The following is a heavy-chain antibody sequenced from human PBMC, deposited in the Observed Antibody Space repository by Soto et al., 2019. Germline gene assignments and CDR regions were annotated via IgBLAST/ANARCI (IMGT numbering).Heavy chain of an antibody. V-gene: IGHV1-2*02. J-gene: IGHJ5*02. CDR2: INPNSGGT. CDR1: GYTFTGYY. D-gene: IGHD2-8*01. Sequence: GASVKVSCKASGYTFTGYYMHCVRQAPGQVLEWMGWINPNSGGTNYAQKFQGRVTMTRDTSISTAYMELSRLRSDDTAVYYCARDRESIVLMVYAIGWFDPWGQGTPVTVSS. CDR3: ARDRESIVLMVYAIGWFDP.